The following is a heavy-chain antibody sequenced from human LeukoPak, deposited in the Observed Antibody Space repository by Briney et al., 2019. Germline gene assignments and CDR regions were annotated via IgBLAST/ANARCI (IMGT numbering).Heavy chain of an antibody. J-gene: IGHJ4*02. Sequence: GGSLRLSCTASGFTFGDYSMSWFRQAPGKGLEWVGFIRSNAYGGTTEYAASVKGRFTISRDDSKSIAYLQMNSLKTEDTAVYYCTRVRGYYGSGRLTDYWGQGTLVTVSS. V-gene: IGHV3-49*03. CDR3: TRVRGYYGSGRLTDY. CDR2: IRSNAYGGTT. CDR1: GFTFGDYS. D-gene: IGHD3-10*01.